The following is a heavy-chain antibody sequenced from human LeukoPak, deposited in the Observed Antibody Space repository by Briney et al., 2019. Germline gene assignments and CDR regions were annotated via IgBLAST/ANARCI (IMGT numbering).Heavy chain of an antibody. CDR1: GFTFSSHG. V-gene: IGHV3-30*18. D-gene: IGHD3-22*01. CDR2: ILYDGSNE. CDR3: AKDGTGDYYYLDF. Sequence: GTSLRLSCAASGFTFSSHGMHWVRQAPGMGLEWVALILYDGSNEYYADSVQGRLTISRDSSRDTLYLQMNSLRAEDTAVYYCAKDGTGDYYYLDFWGQGTLVTVSS. J-gene: IGHJ4*02.